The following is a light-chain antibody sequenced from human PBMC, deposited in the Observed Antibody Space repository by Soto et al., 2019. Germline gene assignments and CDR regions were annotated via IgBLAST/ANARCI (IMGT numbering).Light chain of an antibody. CDR2: DAS. V-gene: IGKV3-11*01. CDR1: QSVSSY. CDR3: QPRSNLWT. Sequence: EIVLTQSPATLSLSPGEIATLSCRASQSVSSYLAWYQQKPGQAPRLLIYDASNRATGIPARFSGSGSGTDFSLTISCLEPEDFAVYYCQPRSNLWTFGQGAKGEIK. J-gene: IGKJ1*01.